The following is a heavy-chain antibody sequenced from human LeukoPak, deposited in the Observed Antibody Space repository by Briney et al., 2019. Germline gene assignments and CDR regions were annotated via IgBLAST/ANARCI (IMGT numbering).Heavy chain of an antibody. J-gene: IGHJ3*02. CDR2: IYYSGST. CDR3: ARVLGYGGNGAFAI. V-gene: IGHV4-59*01. Sequence: SGTLSLTCTVSGGSISSYYWSWIRQPPGKGLEWIGYIYYSGSTNYNPSLKSRVTISVDTSKNQFSLKLSSVTAADTAVYYCARVLGYGGNGAFAIWGQGTMVTVSS. D-gene: IGHD4-23*01. CDR1: GGSISSYY.